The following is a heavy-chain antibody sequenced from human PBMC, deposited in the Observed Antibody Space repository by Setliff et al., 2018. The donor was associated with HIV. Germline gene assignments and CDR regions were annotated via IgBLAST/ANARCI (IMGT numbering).Heavy chain of an antibody. J-gene: IGHJ3*02. CDR3: AREVDNPRDAFDI. CDR1: GGSITIYY. CDR2: IYPTGST. Sequence: SETLSLTCTVSGGSITIYYWSWIRQPAGKGLEWIGHIYPTGSTDYNPSLKSRVTMSIDTSKNQFSLKLSSMTAADTALYYCAREVDNPRDAFDIWAQGTMVTVSS. V-gene: IGHV4-4*07.